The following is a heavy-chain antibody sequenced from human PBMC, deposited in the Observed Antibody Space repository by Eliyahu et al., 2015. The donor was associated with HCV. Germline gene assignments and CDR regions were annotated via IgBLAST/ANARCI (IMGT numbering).Heavy chain of an antibody. CDR1: GYTFTSYY. CDR2: INPSGGST. CDR3: AREAYYYDSSGLVHDY. J-gene: IGHJ4*02. D-gene: IGHD3-22*01. Sequence: QVQLVQSGAEVKKPGASVKVSCKASGYTFTSYYMHWVRQAPGQGLEWMGIINPSGGSTSYAQKFQGRVTMTRDTSTSTVYMELSSLRSEDTAVYYCAREAYYYDSSGLVHDYWGQGTLVTVSS. V-gene: IGHV1-46*03.